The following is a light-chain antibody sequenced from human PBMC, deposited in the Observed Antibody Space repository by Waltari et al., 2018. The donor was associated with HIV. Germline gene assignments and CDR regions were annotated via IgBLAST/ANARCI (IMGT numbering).Light chain of an antibody. CDR1: SLDIGLYDF. J-gene: IGLJ3*02. CDR3: TSHTLTHILL. V-gene: IGLV2-14*01. CDR2: GVN. Sequence: QSALTQPASMSGSPGQSITISCTASSLDIGLYDFISWYKHLPNTAPPLIIYGVNRRPPGVSSRFAACKSADMASLNISGLQPEDEADYYCTSHTLTHILLFGGGTRLTVL.